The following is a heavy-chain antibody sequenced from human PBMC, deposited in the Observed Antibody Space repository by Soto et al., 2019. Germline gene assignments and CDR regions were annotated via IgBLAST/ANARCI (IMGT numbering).Heavy chain of an antibody. CDR3: ARGIYYSSSAVSMDF. CDR2: IYPGDSDT. CDR1: GYXFPTHW. D-gene: IGHD3-10*01. J-gene: IGHJ4*02. V-gene: IGHV5-51*01. Sequence: EXLKISCKASGYXFPTHWVGWVRQMPGKGLEWMGLIYPGDSDTRYSPSFEGQAIISAYKSITTAYMQWSSMKASDTAIYYCARGIYYSSSAVSMDFWGQGTQGTVSS.